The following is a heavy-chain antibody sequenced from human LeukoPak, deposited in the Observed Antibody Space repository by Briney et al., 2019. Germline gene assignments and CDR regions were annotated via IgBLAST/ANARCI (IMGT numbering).Heavy chain of an antibody. CDR2: TYYTSKWYN. Sequence: SQTLSLTCALSGDRVSSNSAAWNWIRQSPSRGLEWLGRTYYTSKWYNDYAVSVKSRITINPDTSKNQSSLQLNSVTPEDTAVYYCARDLFNILTGYYFDYWGQGTLVTVSS. CDR1: GDRVSSNSAA. V-gene: IGHV6-1*01. CDR3: ARDLFNILTGYYFDY. J-gene: IGHJ4*02. D-gene: IGHD3-9*01.